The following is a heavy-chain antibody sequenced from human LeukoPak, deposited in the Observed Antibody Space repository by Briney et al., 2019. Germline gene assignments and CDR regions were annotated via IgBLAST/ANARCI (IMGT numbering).Heavy chain of an antibody. CDR3: ANLGYGYGFDY. CDR1: GFTFSSYA. V-gene: IGHV3-23*01. Sequence: GGSLRLSCAASGFTFSSYAMSWVRQAPGKGLEWVGSISGCGGNTNYAHSVKGRFTISTDNSTNTLYLQMNSLRAEDTAVYYCANLGYGYGFDYWGEGTLVTVSS. J-gene: IGHJ4*02. CDR2: ISGCGGNT. D-gene: IGHD5-18*01.